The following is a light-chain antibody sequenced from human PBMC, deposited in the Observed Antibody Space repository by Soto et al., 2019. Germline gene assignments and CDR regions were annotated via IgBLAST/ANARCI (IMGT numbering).Light chain of an antibody. V-gene: IGKV3D-15*01. CDR1: QSISNW. CDR3: QQYNNWPPIT. Sequence: MTQSPSTLPASVGDRVTITCRASQSISNWLAWYQQKPGQAPRLLIYGASTRATGIPARFSGSGSGTEFTLTISSLQSEDFAVYYCQQYNNWPPITFGQGTRLEI. CDR2: GAS. J-gene: IGKJ5*01.